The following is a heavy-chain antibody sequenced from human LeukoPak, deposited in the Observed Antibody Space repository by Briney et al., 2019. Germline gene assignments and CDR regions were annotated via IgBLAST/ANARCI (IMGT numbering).Heavy chain of an antibody. V-gene: IGHV4-59*08. Sequence: SETLSLTCTVSGGSISSYYWSWIRQPPGKGLEWIGYIYYSGSTNYNPSLKSRVTISVDTSKNQFSLKLSSVTAADTAVYYCARHWETSSWYVDYWGQGTLVTVSS. CDR2: IYYSGST. D-gene: IGHD6-13*01. CDR3: ARHWETSSWYVDY. CDR1: GGSISSYY. J-gene: IGHJ4*02.